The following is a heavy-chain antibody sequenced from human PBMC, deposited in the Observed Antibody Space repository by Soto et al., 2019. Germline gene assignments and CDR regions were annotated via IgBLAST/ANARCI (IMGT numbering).Heavy chain of an antibody. CDR2: IHSSGTF. Sequence: SKTLSLTCTVSGASISNAYWSWIRQAAGKRLEWIGLIHSSGTFNYNPSLKSRVSISRDTSKNQISLKLSSVTAADTAVYYCERDNIVSKGYGMDVWGQGTTVTVS. V-gene: IGHV4-4*07. CDR3: ERDNIVSKGYGMDV. D-gene: IGHD5-12*01. J-gene: IGHJ6*02. CDR1: GASISNAY.